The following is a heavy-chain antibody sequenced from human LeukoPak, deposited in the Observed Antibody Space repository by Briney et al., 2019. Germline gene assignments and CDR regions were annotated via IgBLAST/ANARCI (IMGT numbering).Heavy chain of an antibody. D-gene: IGHD2-15*01. CDR1: GYTFTDYY. CDR3: ARCRGSCPYFDY. CDR2: ISAYNGNT. J-gene: IGHJ4*02. V-gene: IGHV1-18*04. Sequence: VASVTVSCKASGYTFTDYYMHWVRQAPGQGLEWMGWISAYNGNTIYAQKLQGRVTMTTDTSTSTAYMELRSLRSDDTAVYYCARCRGSCPYFDYWGQGTLVTVSS.